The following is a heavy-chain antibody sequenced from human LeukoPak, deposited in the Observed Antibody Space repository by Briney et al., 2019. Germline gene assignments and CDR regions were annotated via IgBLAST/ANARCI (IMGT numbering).Heavy chain of an antibody. CDR3: ARVDYYYDSSGDPRDAFDI. J-gene: IGHJ3*02. CDR2: IYSSGTT. D-gene: IGHD3-22*01. CDR1: GGSLHRSF. V-gene: IGHV4-59*01. Sequence: SETLSLTCVVSGGSLHRSFWTWVRQPPGKGLEWIGRIYSSGTTDYSPSLKCRLTISIDTSKNQFSLRLASVTAADTAVYDCARVDYYYDSSGDPRDAFDIWGQGTMVTVSS.